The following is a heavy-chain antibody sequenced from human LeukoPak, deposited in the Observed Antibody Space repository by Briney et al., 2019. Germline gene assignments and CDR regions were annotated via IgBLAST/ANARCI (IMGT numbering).Heavy chain of an antibody. CDR1: GFTFTGYA. D-gene: IGHD7-27*01. J-gene: IGHJ4*02. V-gene: IGHV3-23*01. CDR3: AKAANWASKCFDY. CDR2: ISGNGGTI. Sequence: PGGSLRLSCAASGFTFTGYAMSWVRQAPGKGLEWVSVISGNGGTIYYADSVKGRFTVSRDNSKNTLYLQMNSLRAEDTAFYYCAKAANWASKCFDYWGQGTLVTVSS.